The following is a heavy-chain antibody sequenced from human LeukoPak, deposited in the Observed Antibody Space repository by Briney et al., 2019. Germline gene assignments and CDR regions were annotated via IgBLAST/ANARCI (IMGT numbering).Heavy chain of an antibody. CDR3: ARGYCTNGVCPRGAQMGAYYYYYMDV. J-gene: IGHJ6*03. Sequence: SVKVSCKASGGTFSSYAISWVRQAPGQGLEWMGGIIPIFGTANYAQKFQGRVTITTDESTGTAYMELSSLRSEDTAVYYCARGYCTNGVCPRGAQMGAYYYYYMDVWGKGTTVTVSS. D-gene: IGHD2-8*01. CDR2: IIPIFGTA. V-gene: IGHV1-69*05. CDR1: GGTFSSYA.